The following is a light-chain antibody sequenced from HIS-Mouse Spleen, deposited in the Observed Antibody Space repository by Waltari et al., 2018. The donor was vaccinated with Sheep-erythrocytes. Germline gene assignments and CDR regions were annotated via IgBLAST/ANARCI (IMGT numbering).Light chain of an antibody. J-gene: IGLJ3*02. V-gene: IGLV2-23*01. CDR2: RGS. CDR1: SSDVGSYNL. CDR3: CSYAGSSTPWV. Sequence: QSALTQPASVSGSPGQSITISCTGTSSDVGSYNLVSWYQQHPGKAPKLMIYRGSKRPSGGSNLFSGSKSGNTASLTISGLQAEDEADYYCCSYAGSSTPWVFGGGTKLTVL.